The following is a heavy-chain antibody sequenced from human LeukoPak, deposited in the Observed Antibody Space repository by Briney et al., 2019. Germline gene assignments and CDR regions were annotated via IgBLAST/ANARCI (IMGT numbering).Heavy chain of an antibody. J-gene: IGHJ4*02. V-gene: IGHV3-74*01. CDR3: ARVRATFSPHFDN. Sequence: GGSLRLSCAASGFTFSSYWMHWVRQAPGKGLMWVSRINSDGSITNYADSVKGRFTISRDNAKNTLYLQMNSLRAEDTTVYYCARVRATFSPHFDNWGQGTLVTVSS. CDR1: GFTFSSYW. D-gene: IGHD5-12*01. CDR2: INSDGSIT.